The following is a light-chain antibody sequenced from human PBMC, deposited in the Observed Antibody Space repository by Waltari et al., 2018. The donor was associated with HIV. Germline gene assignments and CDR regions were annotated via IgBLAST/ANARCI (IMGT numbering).Light chain of an antibody. J-gene: IGLJ3*02. Sequence: QSVLTQPPSVSGAPGQKVTISCTGSSSNIGAGYDVHWYQELPGTVPKLLIYGSSVRPSGVPDRFSASKSGTSASRAIAGLQAEDEAEYHCQSYDSSLSAWVFGGGTKLTV. V-gene: IGLV1-40*01. CDR3: QSYDSSLSAWV. CDR2: GSS. CDR1: SSNIGAGYD.